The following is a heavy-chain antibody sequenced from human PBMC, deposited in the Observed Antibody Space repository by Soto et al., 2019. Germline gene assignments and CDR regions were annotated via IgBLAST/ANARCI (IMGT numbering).Heavy chain of an antibody. CDR2: ISGSGGST. CDR1: GFTFSSYA. CDR3: AKDRDYYDSSGIEYFQH. J-gene: IGHJ1*01. Sequence: GGSLRLSCAASGFTFSSYAMSWVRQAPGKGLEWVSAISGSGGSTYYADSVKGRFTISRDNSKNTLYLQMNSLRAEDTAVYYCAKDRDYYDSSGIEYFQHWGQGTLVTVSS. D-gene: IGHD3-22*01. V-gene: IGHV3-23*01.